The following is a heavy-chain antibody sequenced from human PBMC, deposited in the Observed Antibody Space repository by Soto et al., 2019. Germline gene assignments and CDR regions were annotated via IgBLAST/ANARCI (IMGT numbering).Heavy chain of an antibody. D-gene: IGHD6-13*01. CDR2: IDPSDSYT. CDR3: AREDSPYSSSWYGFTKYYGLHV. J-gene: IGHJ6*02. Sequence: GESLKISCKGSGYSFTSYWNNWVRQMPGKGLEWMGRIDPSDSYTNYSPSFEGHVTISADKSLSTAYLQWSSLKASDTAMYFCAREDSPYSSSWYGFTKYYGLHVWGQGTTVTVSS. CDR1: GYSFTSYW. V-gene: IGHV5-10-1*01.